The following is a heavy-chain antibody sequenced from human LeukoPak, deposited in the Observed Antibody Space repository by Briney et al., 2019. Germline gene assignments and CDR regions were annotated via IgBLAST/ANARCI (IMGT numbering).Heavy chain of an antibody. CDR2: IYHSGST. Sequence: SETLSLTCTVAGYSISSGYYWGWIRQPPGKGLVWIGSIYHSGSTYYSPSLKSRVTISVDTSKNQFSLKLSSVTAADTAVYYCARLLRDAFDIWGQGTMVTVSS. CDR1: GYSISSGYY. D-gene: IGHD3-22*01. CDR3: ARLLRDAFDI. J-gene: IGHJ3*02. V-gene: IGHV4-38-2*02.